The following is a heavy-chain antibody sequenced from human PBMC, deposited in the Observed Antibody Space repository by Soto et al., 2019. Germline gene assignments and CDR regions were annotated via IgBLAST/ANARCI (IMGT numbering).Heavy chain of an antibody. Sequence: VQLVESGGGVVQPGRSLRLSCAASGFIFSSDAVSWVRQAPGKGLEWVSTISGSGGSTYYADSVKGRFTISRDNSKNTLYLQMSSLRGGDTAVYYCAKSPKFCSGGSCYYSHFDFWGQGTLVTVSS. D-gene: IGHD2-15*01. CDR3: AKSPKFCSGGSCYYSHFDF. V-gene: IGHV3-23*04. J-gene: IGHJ4*02. CDR1: GFIFSSDA. CDR2: ISGSGGST.